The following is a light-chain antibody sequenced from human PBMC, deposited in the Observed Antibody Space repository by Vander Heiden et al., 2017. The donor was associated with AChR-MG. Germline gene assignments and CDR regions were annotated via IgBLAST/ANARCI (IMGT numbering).Light chain of an antibody. CDR2: SND. CDR3: ATWDDSLNAVV. CDR1: SSNIGSNF. Sequence: QSVLTQPPSASGTPGQRVTISCSGSSSNIGSNFVNWYQQLPGTAPRLLIYSNDQRASGVPDRFSGSKSGTSASLAISGLLSEDEDDYYCATWDDSLNAVVFGGGTKLTGL. J-gene: IGLJ2*01. V-gene: IGLV1-44*01.